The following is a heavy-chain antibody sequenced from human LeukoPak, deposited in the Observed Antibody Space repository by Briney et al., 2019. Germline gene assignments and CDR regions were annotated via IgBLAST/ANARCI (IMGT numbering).Heavy chain of an antibody. V-gene: IGHV4-59*01. CDR2: IYYSGST. CDR1: GGSISSYY. J-gene: IGHJ3*02. CDR3: AREFMTTVTASDAFDI. D-gene: IGHD4-17*01. Sequence: SETLSLTCTVSGGSISSYYWSWIRQPPGKGLEWIGYIYYSGSTNYNPSLKSRVTISVDTSKNQFSLKLSSVTAADTAVYYCAREFMTTVTASDAFDIWGQGTMVTVSS.